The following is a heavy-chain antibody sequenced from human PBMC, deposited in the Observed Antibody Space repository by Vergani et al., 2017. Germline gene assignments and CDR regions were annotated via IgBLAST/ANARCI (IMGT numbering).Heavy chain of an antibody. D-gene: IGHD6-13*01. V-gene: IGHV4-59*01. Sequence: QVQLQESGPGLVKPSETLSLTCTVSGGYISSYYWSWIRQPPGKGLEWIGYIYYSGSTNYNPSLKRRVPISVDTSKNQFSLKLSSVTAADTAVYYCARDNLGSSWTDYYYYGMDVWGQGTTVTVSS. CDR3: ARDNLGSSWTDYYYYGMDV. J-gene: IGHJ6*02. CDR2: IYYSGST. CDR1: GGYISSYY.